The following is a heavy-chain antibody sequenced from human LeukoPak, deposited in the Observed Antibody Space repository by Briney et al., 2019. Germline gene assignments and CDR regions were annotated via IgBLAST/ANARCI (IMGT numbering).Heavy chain of an antibody. D-gene: IGHD3-9*01. V-gene: IGHV3-30*18. Sequence: GGSLRLSCAASGFTFRNYGMHWVRQAPGKGLDWVAVISYDGSNKYYADSVKGRFTISRDNSKDTLYLQMNSLRAEDTAVYYCAKVRYFGPSAFDIWGQGTMVTVSS. CDR2: ISYDGSNK. CDR1: GFTFRNYG. CDR3: AKVRYFGPSAFDI. J-gene: IGHJ3*02.